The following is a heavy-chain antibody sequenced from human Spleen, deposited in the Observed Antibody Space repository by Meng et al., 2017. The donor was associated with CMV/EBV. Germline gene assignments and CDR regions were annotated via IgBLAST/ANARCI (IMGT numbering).Heavy chain of an antibody. CDR3: ARGPYSRPDY. D-gene: IGHD3-22*01. J-gene: IGHJ4*02. V-gene: IGHV3-21*01. CDR2: ISSSSSYI. CDR1: EFTFSGYW. Sequence: GGSLRLSCAASEFTFSGYWMSWVRQAPGKGLEWVSSISSSSSYIYYADSVKGRFTISRDNAKNSLYLQMNSLRAEDTAVYYCARGPYSRPDYWGQGTLVTVSS.